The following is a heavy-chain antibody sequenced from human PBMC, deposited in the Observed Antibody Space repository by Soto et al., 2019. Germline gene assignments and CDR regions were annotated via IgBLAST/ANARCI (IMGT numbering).Heavy chain of an antibody. D-gene: IGHD2-8*01. J-gene: IGHJ1*01. CDR3: VKDFRCAD. CDR1: GSTFMINA. CDR2: ISGDGADT. V-gene: IGHV3-23*01. Sequence: GSVRRSCVAAGSTFMINARSWVLQAPWKGLEWVSAISGDGADTYYADSVRGRFTISRDNSKNTLSLQMNSLRDEDTALYYCVKDFRCADWGQGTRVTVSS.